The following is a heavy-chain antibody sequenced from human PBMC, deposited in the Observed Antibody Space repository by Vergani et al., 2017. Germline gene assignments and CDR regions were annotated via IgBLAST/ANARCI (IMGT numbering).Heavy chain of an antibody. V-gene: IGHV3-11*01. CDR1: GFTFSDYY. CDR3: ARVGQATHPFAFDI. Sequence: QVQLVESGGGLVKPGGSLRLSCAASGFTFSDYYMSWIRQAPGKGLEWVSYISSSGSTIYYADSVKGRFTISRNNATNTLYLQMNSLRAEGTAVYYCARVGQATHPFAFDIWGQGTMVTVSS. D-gene: IGHD5-12*01. CDR2: ISSSGSTI. J-gene: IGHJ3*02.